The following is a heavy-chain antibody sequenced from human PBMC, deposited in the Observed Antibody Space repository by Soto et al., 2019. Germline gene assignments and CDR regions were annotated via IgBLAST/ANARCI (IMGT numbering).Heavy chain of an antibody. J-gene: IGHJ5*02. V-gene: IGHV1-46*03. Sequence: ASVKVSCKASGYTFTSYYMHWVRQAPGQGLEWIGIINPSGGSTSYAQKFQGRVAMTRDTSTSTVYMELSSLRSEDTAVYYCARDPITGTTNNWFDPWGQGTLVTVSS. D-gene: IGHD1-7*01. CDR2: INPSGGST. CDR3: ARDPITGTTNNWFDP. CDR1: GYTFTSYY.